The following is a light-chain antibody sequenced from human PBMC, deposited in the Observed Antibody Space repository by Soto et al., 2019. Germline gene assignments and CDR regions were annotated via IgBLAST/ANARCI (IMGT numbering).Light chain of an antibody. CDR3: QQYNSYQT. CDR1: QSINSW. V-gene: IGKV1-5*01. Sequence: DIQMTQSPSTLSASVGDRVTITCRASQSINSWLAWYQQKPGKAPKLLIYDASNLESGVPLRFSGSGSGTEFTLTISSLQPVDFATYYCQQYNSYQTFGQGTKVDIK. J-gene: IGKJ1*01. CDR2: DAS.